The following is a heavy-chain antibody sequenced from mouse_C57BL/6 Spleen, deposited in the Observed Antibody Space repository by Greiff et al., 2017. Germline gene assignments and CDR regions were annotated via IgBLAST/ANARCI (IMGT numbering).Heavy chain of an antibody. D-gene: IGHD2-10*02. CDR3: ARSRYGLYAMDD. CDR1: GYTFTSYW. Sequence: QVQLKQPGAELVMPGASVKLSCKASGYTFTSYWMHWVKQRPGQGLEWIGEIDPSDSYTNYNQKFKGKSTLTVDKSSSTAYMQLSSLTSEDSAVYYCARSRYGLYAMDDWGQGTSVTVSS. CDR2: IDPSDSYT. V-gene: IGHV1-69*01. J-gene: IGHJ4*01.